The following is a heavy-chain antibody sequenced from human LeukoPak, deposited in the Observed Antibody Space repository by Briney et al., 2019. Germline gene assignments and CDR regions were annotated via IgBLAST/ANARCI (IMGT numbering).Heavy chain of an antibody. CDR3: ARAAYSGSYHSDY. V-gene: IGHV4-61*01. CDR1: GGSVSSGSYY. D-gene: IGHD1-26*01. J-gene: IGHJ4*02. CDR2: IYYSGST. Sequence: SETLSLTCTVSGGSVSSGSYYWSWIRQPPGKGLEWIGYIYYSGSTNYNPSLKSRVTISVDTSKNQFSLKLSSVTAADTAVYYCARAAYSGSYHSDYWGQGTLVTVSS.